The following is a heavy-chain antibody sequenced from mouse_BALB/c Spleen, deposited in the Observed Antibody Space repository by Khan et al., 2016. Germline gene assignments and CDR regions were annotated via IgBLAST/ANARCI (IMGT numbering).Heavy chain of an antibody. Sequence: QIQVVPAGPELKKPGEIVKISCKASGYTFTDYSIHWVKQAPGKGLKWMGWINTETGEPTYADDFKGRFAFSLETSASTAYLQINNLKNEDTATYFCASPGLRGAWFAYGGQGTLVTVSA. CDR1: GYTFTDYS. D-gene: IGHD2-2*01. J-gene: IGHJ3*01. CDR2: INTETGEP. V-gene: IGHV9-2-1*01. CDR3: ASPGLRGAWFAY.